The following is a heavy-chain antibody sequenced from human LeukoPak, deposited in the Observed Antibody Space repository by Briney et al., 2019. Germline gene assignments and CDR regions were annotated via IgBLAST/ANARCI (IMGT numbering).Heavy chain of an antibody. D-gene: IGHD3-10*01. V-gene: IGHV4-4*07. CDR2: IYTSGST. J-gene: IGHJ4*02. Sequence: PSETLSLTCTVSGGSISSYYWSWIRQPAGEGVEWIGRIYTSGSTNYNPSLKSRVTMSVDTSKNQFSLKLSSVTAADTAVYYCARDAPVRELLYYFDYWGQGTLVTVSS. CDR1: GGSISSYY. CDR3: ARDAPVRELLYYFDY.